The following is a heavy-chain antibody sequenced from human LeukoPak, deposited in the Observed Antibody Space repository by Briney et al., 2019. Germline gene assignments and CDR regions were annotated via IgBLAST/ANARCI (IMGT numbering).Heavy chain of an antibody. D-gene: IGHD6-13*01. CDR2: IYYSGST. CDR3: ARETGIAAARTFDY. J-gene: IGHJ4*02. V-gene: IGHV4-61*08. CDR1: GGSISSGGYY. Sequence: SETLSLTCTVSGGSISSGGYYWSWIRQHPGKGLEWIGYIYYSGSTNYNPSLKSRVTISVDTSKNQFSLKLSSVTAADTAVYYCARETGIAAARTFDYWGQGTLVTVSS.